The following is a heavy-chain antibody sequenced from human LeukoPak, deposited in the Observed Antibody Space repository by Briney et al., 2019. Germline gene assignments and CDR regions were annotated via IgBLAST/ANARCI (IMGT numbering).Heavy chain of an antibody. J-gene: IGHJ4*02. Sequence: GGSLRLSCAASGFTVSTNYMSWVHQAPGKGLEWISVIYSGGSTYYADSVKGRFTISRDNSKNTLYLQMNSLRAEDTAVYYCARWAGYSSTWYGLFDYWGQGTLVTVSS. CDR1: GFTVSTNY. D-gene: IGHD6-13*01. CDR3: ARWAGYSSTWYGLFDY. CDR2: IYSGGST. V-gene: IGHV3-66*01.